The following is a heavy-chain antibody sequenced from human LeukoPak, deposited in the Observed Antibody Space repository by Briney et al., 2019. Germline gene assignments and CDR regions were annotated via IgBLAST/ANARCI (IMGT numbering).Heavy chain of an antibody. J-gene: IGHJ6*02. CDR2: ISGSGGST. D-gene: IGHD3-10*01. Sequence: GGSLRLSCAASGFTFSSYAMSWVRQAPGKGLEWVSAISGSGGSTYYADSVKGRFTIPRDNSKNTLYLQMNSLRAEDTAVYYCAKARSRITMVRGVIIYYYYYGMDVWGQGTTVTVSS. V-gene: IGHV3-23*01. CDR1: GFTFSSYA. CDR3: AKARSRITMVRGVIIYYYYYGMDV.